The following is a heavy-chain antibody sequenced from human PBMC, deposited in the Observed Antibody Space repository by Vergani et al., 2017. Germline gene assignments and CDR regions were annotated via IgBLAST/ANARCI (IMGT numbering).Heavy chain of an antibody. J-gene: IGHJ4*02. Sequence: QVQLVQSGAEVKKPGASVKVSCKVSGYTLTELSMHWVQPAPGKGLEWMGGFDPEDGETIYAQKFQGRVTMTEDTSTDTAYMELSSLRSEDTAVYYCATQRPLPVGATFYFDYWGQGTLVTVSS. CDR1: GYTLTELS. D-gene: IGHD1-26*01. CDR3: ATQRPLPVGATFYFDY. CDR2: FDPEDGET. V-gene: IGHV1-24*01.